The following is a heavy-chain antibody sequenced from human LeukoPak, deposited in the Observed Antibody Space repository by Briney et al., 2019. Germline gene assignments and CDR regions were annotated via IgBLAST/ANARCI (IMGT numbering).Heavy chain of an antibody. D-gene: IGHD6-13*01. CDR2: IKGDGIST. J-gene: IGHJ6*02. V-gene: IGHV3-74*01. CDR1: GLDFSSNW. Sequence: GGSLRLSCAASGLDFSSNWMHWVRHAPGQGLVWVSRIKGDGISTNYADSVKGRFTISKDNSKDTVYLQMSSLRVDDTAVYYCAKAASSSWPSYYYGMDVWGQGTTVTVSS. CDR3: AKAASSSWPSYYYGMDV.